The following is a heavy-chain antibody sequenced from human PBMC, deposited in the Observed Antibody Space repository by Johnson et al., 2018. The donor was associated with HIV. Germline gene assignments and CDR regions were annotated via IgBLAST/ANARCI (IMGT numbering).Heavy chain of an antibody. V-gene: IGHV3-23*04. Sequence: VQLVESGGGLVQPGGSLRLSCAASGFNFSTHAMSWVRQAPGKGLEWVSGISGSGGSTYYADSVQGRFTISRDNSKNTLYLQMNSLRAEDTAVYYCGKGKFTMKVVIFIDMWGQGTMVTVSS. D-gene: IGHD3-22*01. CDR1: GFNFSTHA. J-gene: IGHJ3*02. CDR3: GKGKFTMKVVIFIDM. CDR2: ISGSGGST.